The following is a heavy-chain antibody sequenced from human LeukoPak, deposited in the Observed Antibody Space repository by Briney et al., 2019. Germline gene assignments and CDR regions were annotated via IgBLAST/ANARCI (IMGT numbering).Heavy chain of an antibody. CDR3: SKCRGGGGEYGHFYI. Sequence: GGSLRLSCAASGFPFSRFAMTWVRQAPGEGLEWVSAVSGSSESTNYADSVKGRFTISRDNSKNTLYLQMNNLGADAPALYYRSKCRGGGGEYGHFYIWGRGIRVTVSS. CDR1: GFPFSRFA. V-gene: IGHV3-23*01. J-gene: IGHJ2*01. CDR2: VSGSSEST. D-gene: IGHD3-10*01.